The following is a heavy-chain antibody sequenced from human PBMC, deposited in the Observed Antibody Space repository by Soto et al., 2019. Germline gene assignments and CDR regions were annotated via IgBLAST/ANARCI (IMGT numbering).Heavy chain of an antibody. V-gene: IGHV1-69*06. CDR2: IIPIFNST. CDR3: AREGRGKKAGYNGLVSLGY. Sequence: SVKVSCKVSGSRFSNYVISWVRQAPGHGLEWLGRIIPIFNSTKYAQSFQGRVTITADKSTSTASLELSSLRSDDTAVYYCAREGRGKKAGYNGLVSLGYWGQGTLVTSPQ. J-gene: IGHJ4*02. D-gene: IGHD2-2*02. CDR1: GSRFSNYV.